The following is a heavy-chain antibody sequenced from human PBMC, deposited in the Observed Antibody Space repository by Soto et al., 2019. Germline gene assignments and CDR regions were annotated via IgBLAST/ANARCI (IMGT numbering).Heavy chain of an antibody. CDR2: INPSGGST. Sequence: ASVKVSCKASGYTFTIYYMHCVLQAPVQGLEWMGIINPSGGSTSYAQKFQGRVTMTRDTSTSTVYMELSSLRSEDTAVYYCAAGGAAAGTWGQGTLVTVSS. CDR1: GYTFTIYY. J-gene: IGHJ5*02. D-gene: IGHD6-13*01. V-gene: IGHV1-46*01. CDR3: AAGGAAAGT.